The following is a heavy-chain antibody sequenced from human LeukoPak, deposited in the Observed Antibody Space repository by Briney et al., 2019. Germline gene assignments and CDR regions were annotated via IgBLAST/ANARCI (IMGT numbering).Heavy chain of an antibody. Sequence: SETLSLACTVSGGSISPYYWSWIRQSPGKGLEWIAHIYYTGISDHNPSLKSRVTISADTSKNQFSLTLSSVTAADTAIYYCARHLAPSSGYLTLDYWGQGTLVTVSS. CDR2: IYYTGIS. CDR1: GGSISPYY. D-gene: IGHD3-22*01. CDR3: ARHLAPSSGYLTLDY. V-gene: IGHV4-59*08. J-gene: IGHJ4*02.